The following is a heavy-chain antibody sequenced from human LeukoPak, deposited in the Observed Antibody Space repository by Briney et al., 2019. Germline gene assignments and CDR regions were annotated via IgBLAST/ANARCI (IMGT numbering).Heavy chain of an antibody. CDR3: AKAKTQAMVLPGNY. CDR2: IGGSGDTT. V-gene: IGHV3-23*01. Sequence: GGSLRLSCAASGFTFSSYAMNWVRQPPGKGLEWVSTIGGSGDTTYDADSVKGRFTISRDNSKNTLYLQMNSLRAEGTAVYYCAKAKTQAMVLPGNYWGQGTRVTVSS. J-gene: IGHJ4*02. D-gene: IGHD5-18*01. CDR1: GFTFSSYA.